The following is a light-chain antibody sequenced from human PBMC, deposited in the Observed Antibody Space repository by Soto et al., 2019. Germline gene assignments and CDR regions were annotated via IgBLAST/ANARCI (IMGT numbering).Light chain of an antibody. CDR1: QSISSW. V-gene: IGKV1-5*03. CDR2: KAS. Sequence: DILMTQSPSTLSASVGDRVTITCRASQSISSWLAWYQQKPGKAPNLLIYKASSLESGVPSRFSGSGSGTEFHLTISSLQPDDFATYYCQQYNSYPLTFGGGTKVEIK. J-gene: IGKJ4*01. CDR3: QQYNSYPLT.